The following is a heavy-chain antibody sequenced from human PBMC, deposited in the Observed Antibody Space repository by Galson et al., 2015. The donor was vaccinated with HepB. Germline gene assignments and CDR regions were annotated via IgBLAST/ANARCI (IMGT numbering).Heavy chain of an antibody. J-gene: IGHJ2*01. Sequence: SVKVSCKASGYTFTSYGISWVRQAPGQGLEWMGWISAYNGNTNYAQKLQGRVTMTTDTAYMELSSLRSEDTAVYYCARDPRRPVRGVIMESGYFDLWGRGTLVTVSS. CDR1: GYTFTSYG. CDR2: ISAYNGNT. CDR3: ARDPRRPVRGVIMESGYFDL. D-gene: IGHD3-10*01. V-gene: IGHV1-18*01.